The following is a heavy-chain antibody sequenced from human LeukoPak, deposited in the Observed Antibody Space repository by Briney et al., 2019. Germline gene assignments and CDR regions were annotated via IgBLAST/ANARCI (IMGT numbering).Heavy chain of an antibody. D-gene: IGHD3-10*01. J-gene: IGHJ4*02. CDR2: IRYDGSNK. CDR1: GFTFSSYG. CDR3: AKEGRGSGSYYFDY. Sequence: TGGSLRLSCAASGFTFSSYGMHWVRQAPGKGLEWVAFIRYDGSNKYYADSVKGRFTISRDNSKNTLYLQMNSLRAEDTAVYYCAKEGRGSGSYYFDYWGQGTLVTVSS. V-gene: IGHV3-30*02.